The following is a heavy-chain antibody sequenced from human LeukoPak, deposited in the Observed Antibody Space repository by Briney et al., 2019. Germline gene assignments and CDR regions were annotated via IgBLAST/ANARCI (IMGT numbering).Heavy chain of an antibody. J-gene: IGHJ6*04. D-gene: IGHD3-16*01. CDR2: INQDGSEK. Sequence: PGGSLRLSCAASGFTFSSYWMSWVRQAPGKGLEWVANINQDGSEKYYVDSVKGRFTISRDNAKNSLCLQMNTLRAEDTAVYHCARGGGGMDVWGKGTTVTVSS. CDR3: ARGGGGMDV. V-gene: IGHV3-7*01. CDR1: GFTFSSYW.